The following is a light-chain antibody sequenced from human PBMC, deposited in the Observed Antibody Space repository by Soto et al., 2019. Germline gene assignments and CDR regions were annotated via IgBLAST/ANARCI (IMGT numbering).Light chain of an antibody. CDR2: DAS. Sequence: DIQMTQSPTTLSASVVDRASITCRASQSISNWLAWYQQKPGKAPKLVIYDASSLESGVPSRFSGSGSGTEFTLTISTLQPDDSATYCCQQYNSYPWTFGQGTKVDIK. CDR3: QQYNSYPWT. V-gene: IGKV1-5*01. CDR1: QSISNW. J-gene: IGKJ1*01.